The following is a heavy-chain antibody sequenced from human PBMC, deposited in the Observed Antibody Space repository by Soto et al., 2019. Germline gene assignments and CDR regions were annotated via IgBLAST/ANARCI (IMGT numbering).Heavy chain of an antibody. CDR3: ARVYPRLDSGSYYGDDY. V-gene: IGHV3-33*01. J-gene: IGHJ4*02. Sequence: SLRLSCAASGFTFSSYGMHWVRQAPGKGLEWVAVIWYDGSNKYYADSVKGRFTISRDNSKNTLYLQMNSLRAEDTAVYYCARVYPRLDSGSYYGDDYWGQGTLATV. CDR2: IWYDGSNK. CDR1: GFTFSSYG. D-gene: IGHD1-26*01.